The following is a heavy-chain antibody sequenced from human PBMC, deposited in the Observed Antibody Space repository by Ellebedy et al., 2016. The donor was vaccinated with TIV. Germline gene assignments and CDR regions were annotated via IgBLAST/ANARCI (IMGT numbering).Heavy chain of an antibody. CDR1: GVSISDYY. D-gene: IGHD3-10*01. Sequence: MPSETLSLTCSVSGVSISDYYWSWIRQPPGQGLAWIGYVYHTGSTNYNPSLRSRVTLAVDTPKNEFSLKLSSVTTADTAIYYCARDGVDDYFDYWGQGLLVTVSS. J-gene: IGHJ4*02. V-gene: IGHV4-59*01. CDR2: VYHTGST. CDR3: ARDGVDDYFDY.